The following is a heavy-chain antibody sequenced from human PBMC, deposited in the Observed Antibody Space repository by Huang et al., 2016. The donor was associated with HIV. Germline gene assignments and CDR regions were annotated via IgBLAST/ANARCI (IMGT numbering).Heavy chain of an antibody. CDR2: IHHSGSA. Sequence: QLQLQESGPGLVKPSQNLSLTCTVFGCSVSSRNYYWAWILQTPGKGLGWIGSIHHSGSAYYNRSLKSRVAMIVDKSKNQFSLEVTSATAADSAIYYCARQGGDCTSISCYLSWFDPWGQGTLVTVSS. D-gene: IGHD2-2*01. J-gene: IGHJ5*02. V-gene: IGHV4-39*01. CDR3: ARQGGDCTSISCYLSWFDP. CDR1: GCSVSSRNYY.